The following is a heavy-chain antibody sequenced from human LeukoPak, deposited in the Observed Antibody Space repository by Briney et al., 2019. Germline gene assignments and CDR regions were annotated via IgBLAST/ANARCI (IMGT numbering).Heavy chain of an antibody. CDR1: GASISRYY. D-gene: IGHD2-8*02. CDR2: IFYSGHT. J-gene: IGHJ4*02. Sequence: PSETLSLTCSVSGASISRYYWTWTRQPPGKGLEWIGHIFYSGHTNYNPSLKSRVTMSVDTSKTQFSLNLRSVTAADTAVYFCARAGIVLGAEFDYWGQGTLVTVSP. V-gene: IGHV4-59*01. CDR3: ARAGIVLGAEFDY.